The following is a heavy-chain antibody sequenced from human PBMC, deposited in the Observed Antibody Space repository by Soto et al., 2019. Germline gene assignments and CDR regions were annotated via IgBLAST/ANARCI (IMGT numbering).Heavy chain of an antibody. CDR1: GYTFTSFD. Sequence: QVQLVQSGAEVKKPGASVKVSCKASGYTFTSFDINWVRQATGQGLEWMGWMNPNSGNTGYAQKFQGRVTMTRNTSKSTAYMELSSRRSEDTAVYYCARAYTWGVAVAGMWGQGTLVAVSS. J-gene: IGHJ4*02. D-gene: IGHD6-19*01. CDR2: MNPNSGNT. CDR3: ARAYTWGVAVAGM. V-gene: IGHV1-8*01.